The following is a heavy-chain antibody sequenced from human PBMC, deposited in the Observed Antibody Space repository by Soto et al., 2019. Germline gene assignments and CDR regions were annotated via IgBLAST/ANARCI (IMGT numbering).Heavy chain of an antibody. CDR1: GFTFTTYA. CDR3: AKVNSIVGDGDHDY. D-gene: IGHD4-17*01. CDR2: ISSSGDIP. Sequence: EVLLLESGGGLVQPVGSLRLSCAASGFTFTTYAMSWVRQPPGKGLEWVSGISSSGDIPYYEDSVKGRFTISRDQSKKTVYLQMNRLRAEDTALYYCAKVNSIVGDGDHDYWGQGTLVSVSS. V-gene: IGHV3-23*01. J-gene: IGHJ1*01.